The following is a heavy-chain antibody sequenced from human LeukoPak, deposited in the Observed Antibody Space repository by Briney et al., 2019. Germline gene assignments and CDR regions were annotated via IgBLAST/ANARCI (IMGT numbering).Heavy chain of an antibody. CDR3: AADSYYHGSDGDY. CDR2: IVVGSGNT. V-gene: IGHV1-58*01. CDR1: GFTFTSSA. D-gene: IGHD3-10*01. J-gene: IGHJ4*02. Sequence: GPSVKVSCKASGFTFTSSAVQWVRQARGQRLEWIGWIVVGSGNTNYAQKFQERVTITRDMSTSTAYMELSSLRSEDTAVYYCAADSYYHGSDGDYWGQGTLVTVSS.